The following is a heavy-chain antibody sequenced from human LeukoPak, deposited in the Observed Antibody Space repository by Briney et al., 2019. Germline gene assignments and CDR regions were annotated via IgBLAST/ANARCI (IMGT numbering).Heavy chain of an antibody. V-gene: IGHV4-34*01. J-gene: IGHJ5*02. D-gene: IGHD3-3*01. Sequence: SETLSLTCAVYGGSFSGYYWSWIRQPPGKGLEWIGEINHSGSTNYNPSLKSRVTISVDTSKNQFSLKLSSVTAADTAVYYCARGGRVLRFLEWLFYEPFDPWGQGTLVTVSS. CDR1: GGSFSGYY. CDR3: ARGGRVLRFLEWLFYEPFDP. CDR2: INHSGST.